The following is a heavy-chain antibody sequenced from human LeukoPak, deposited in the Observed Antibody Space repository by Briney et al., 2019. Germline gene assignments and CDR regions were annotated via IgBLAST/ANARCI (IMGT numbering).Heavy chain of an antibody. V-gene: IGHV3-74*01. CDR3: ARSLGDSGTLFYFDY. CDR1: GFTFSSYW. Sequence: PGGSLRLSCAASGFTFSSYWMHWVRQAPGKGLVWVSRINSDGSSTSYADSVKGRFTISRDNSKNTLWLQMSSLRAEDTAVYYCARSLGDSGTLFYFDYWGQGTLVTVSS. CDR2: INSDGSST. J-gene: IGHJ4*02. D-gene: IGHD1-26*01.